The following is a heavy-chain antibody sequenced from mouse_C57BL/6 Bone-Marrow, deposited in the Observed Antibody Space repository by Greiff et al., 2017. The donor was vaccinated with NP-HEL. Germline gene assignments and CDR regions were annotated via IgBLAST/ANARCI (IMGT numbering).Heavy chain of an antibody. CDR3: ARGDYYGFYAMDY. J-gene: IGHJ4*01. Sequence: QVQLQQPGAELVKPGASVKLSCKASGYPFTSYWMHWVKQRPGRGLEWIGRIDPNSGGTKYNEKFKSKATLTVDKPSSTAYMQLSSLTSEDSAVYYCARGDYYGFYAMDYWGQGTSVTVSS. CDR1: GYPFTSYW. CDR2: IDPNSGGT. V-gene: IGHV1-72*01. D-gene: IGHD1-1*01.